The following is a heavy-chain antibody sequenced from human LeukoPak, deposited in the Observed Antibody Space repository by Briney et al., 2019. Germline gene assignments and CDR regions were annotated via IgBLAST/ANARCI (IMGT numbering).Heavy chain of an antibody. D-gene: IGHD3-3*01. V-gene: IGHV3-21*01. J-gene: IGHJ4*02. CDR2: ISSSSYI. Sequence: GRSLRLSCAASGFTFSSYSMNWVRQAPGKGLEWVSSISSSSYIYYADSVKGRFTISRDNAKNSLYLQMNSLRAEDTAVYYCARELEWLGIDYWGQGTLVTVSS. CDR3: ARELEWLGIDY. CDR1: GFTFSSYS.